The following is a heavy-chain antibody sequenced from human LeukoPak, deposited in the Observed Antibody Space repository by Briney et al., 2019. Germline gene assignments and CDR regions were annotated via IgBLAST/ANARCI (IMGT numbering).Heavy chain of an antibody. Sequence: SGTLSLTCAVPGGSISSSNWWSWVRQPPGKGLEWIGEIYHSGSTNYNPSLKSRVTISVDKSKNQFSLKLSSVTAADTAVYYCARIEGYSYGPHYWFDPWGQGTLVTVSS. CDR1: GGSISSSNW. D-gene: IGHD5-18*01. CDR3: ARIEGYSYGPHYWFDP. V-gene: IGHV4-4*02. CDR2: IYHSGST. J-gene: IGHJ5*02.